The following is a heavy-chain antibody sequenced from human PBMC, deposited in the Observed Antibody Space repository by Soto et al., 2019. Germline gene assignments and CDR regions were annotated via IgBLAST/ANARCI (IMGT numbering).Heavy chain of an antibody. CDR1: GFTFSSYS. Sequence: EVQLVESGGGLVQPGGSLRLSCAASGFTFSSYSMNWVRQAPGKGLEWVSYISSSSSTIYYADSVKGRFTISRDNAKNSLYLQMNSLRDEDTAVYYCARAESSSWYADYFDYWGQGTLFTVSS. CDR2: ISSSSSTI. D-gene: IGHD6-13*01. CDR3: ARAESSSWYADYFDY. J-gene: IGHJ4*02. V-gene: IGHV3-48*02.